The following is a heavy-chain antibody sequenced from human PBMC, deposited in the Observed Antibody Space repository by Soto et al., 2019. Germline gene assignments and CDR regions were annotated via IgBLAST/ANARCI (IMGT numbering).Heavy chain of an antibody. J-gene: IGHJ5*02. CDR3: TRDPRNYYDSIGSANWFDP. CDR2: IRSKTNGYAT. Sequence: GGSLRLSCAAPGFTFSGSAMHWVRQASGKGLEWVGRIRSKTNGYATAYAASVKGRFTISRDDSKDTAYLQMNSLKTEDTAVYYCTRDPRNYYDSIGSANWFDPWGQGTLVTVSS. V-gene: IGHV3-73*01. CDR1: GFTFSGSA. D-gene: IGHD3-22*01.